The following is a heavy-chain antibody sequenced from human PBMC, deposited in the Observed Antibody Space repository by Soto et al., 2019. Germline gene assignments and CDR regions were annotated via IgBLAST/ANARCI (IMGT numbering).Heavy chain of an antibody. Sequence: QVQLVQSGAEVKKPGSSVKVSCKASGGTFSSYAISWVRQAPGQGPEWMGGIIPIFGTANYAQKVQGRVTITADESTSTAYMELSSLRSEDTAVYYCASAPLVGGYSYARPHYWGQGTLVTVSS. D-gene: IGHD5-18*01. CDR3: ASAPLVGGYSYARPHY. CDR1: GGTFSSYA. CDR2: IIPIFGTA. J-gene: IGHJ4*02. V-gene: IGHV1-69*01.